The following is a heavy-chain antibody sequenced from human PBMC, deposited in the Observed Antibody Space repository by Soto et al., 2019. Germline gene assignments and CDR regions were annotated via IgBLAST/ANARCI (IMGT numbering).Heavy chain of an antibody. CDR2: IYYSGST. CDR3: ARHDAIEPNWWWQSKTGDFDI. D-gene: IGHD2-21*01. Sequence: PSETLSLTCTVSGGSISSYYWSWIRQPPGKGLEWIGYIYYSGSTNYNPSLKSRVTISVDTSKNQFSLKLSSVTAADTAVYYCARHDAIEPNWWWQSKTGDFDIWCQGKMVTVSS. V-gene: IGHV4-59*08. CDR1: GGSISSYY. J-gene: IGHJ3*02.